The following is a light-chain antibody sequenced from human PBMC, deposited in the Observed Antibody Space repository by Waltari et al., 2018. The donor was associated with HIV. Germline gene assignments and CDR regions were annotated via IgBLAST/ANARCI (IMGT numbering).Light chain of an antibody. V-gene: IGLV2-23*02. Sequence: QSALTQPASVSGSPGQSITIPCTGTNSDVGSYNLVSWYQQHPGKAPKLMIYEVSKRPSGVSNRFSGSKSGNTASLTISGLQAEDEADYYCCSYAGSSTLVFGGGTKLTVL. CDR3: CSYAGSSTLV. CDR1: NSDVGSYNL. J-gene: IGLJ3*02. CDR2: EVS.